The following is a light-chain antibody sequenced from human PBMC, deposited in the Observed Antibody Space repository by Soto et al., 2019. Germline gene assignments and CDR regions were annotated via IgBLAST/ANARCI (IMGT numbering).Light chain of an antibody. CDR1: QSAGIRS. V-gene: IGKV3-20*01. CDR2: SAS. CDR3: QQYASSPLT. J-gene: IGKJ4*01. Sequence: EIVLTQSTATLSLSPGERATLFCRASQSAGIRSIAWYQQKPGQAPRLVISSASFRATGIPESFSGSASGTDFTLTISRLEPEDFAVYYCQQYASSPLTFGGGTKVEV.